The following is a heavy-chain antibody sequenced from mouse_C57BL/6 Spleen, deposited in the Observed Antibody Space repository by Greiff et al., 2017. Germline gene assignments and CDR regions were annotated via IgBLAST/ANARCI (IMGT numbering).Heavy chain of an antibody. V-gene: IGHV1-64*01. CDR2: IHPNSGST. CDR3: ARDVTTLYYYSRDY. J-gene: IGHJ4*01. CDR1: GYTFTSYW. Sequence: QVKLQQPGAELVKPGASVKLSCKASGYTFTSYWMHWVKQRPGQGLEWIGMIHPNSGSTNYTEKFKSKATLTVDQSSTTAYMQLCSLTSEYSAVYYCARDVTTLYYYSRDYWGQGTSVTVSS. D-gene: IGHD2-3*01.